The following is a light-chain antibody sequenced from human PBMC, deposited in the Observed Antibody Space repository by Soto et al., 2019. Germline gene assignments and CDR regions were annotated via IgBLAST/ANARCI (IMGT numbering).Light chain of an antibody. V-gene: IGKV1-6*01. CDR2: LAS. CDR1: QNIDKY. CDR3: LQDSNYPLT. J-gene: IGKJ4*01. Sequence: IRMTQSPASLSASVGDRVTVTCRASQNIDKYLHWYQQKPGRAPSLLIYLASYLQTGVPRRFRGSGSGTDFTLTISSLQPEDFCTYYCLQDSNYPLTFGAGTRVDFK.